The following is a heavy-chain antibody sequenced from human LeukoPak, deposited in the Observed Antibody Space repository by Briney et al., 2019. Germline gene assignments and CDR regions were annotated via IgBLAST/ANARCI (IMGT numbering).Heavy chain of an antibody. CDR3: ARARSFSHSSGWYGWSDY. V-gene: IGHV4-34*01. J-gene: IGHJ4*02. Sequence: KPSETLSLTCAVYGGSFSGYYWSWIRQPPRKGLEWSGKINHSINTNYNPSLKSRVTISLDTSKNQFSLKLSSVTAAAPAVYSCARARSFSHSSGWYGWSDYWGQATLATVYS. CDR2: INHSINT. CDR1: GGSFSGYY. D-gene: IGHD6-19*01.